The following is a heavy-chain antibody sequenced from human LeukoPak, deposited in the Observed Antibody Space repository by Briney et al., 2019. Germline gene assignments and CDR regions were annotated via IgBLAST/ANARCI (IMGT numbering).Heavy chain of an antibody. CDR2: ISYDGSNK. D-gene: IGHD1-26*01. V-gene: IGHV3-30-3*01. Sequence: GGSLRLSYAASGFTFSSYAMHWVRQAPGKGLEWVAVISYDGSNKYYADSVKGRFTISRDNSKNTLYLQMNSLRAEDTAVYYCARGGRRRYYFDYWGQGTLVTVSS. J-gene: IGHJ4*02. CDR3: ARGGRRRYYFDY. CDR1: GFTFSSYA.